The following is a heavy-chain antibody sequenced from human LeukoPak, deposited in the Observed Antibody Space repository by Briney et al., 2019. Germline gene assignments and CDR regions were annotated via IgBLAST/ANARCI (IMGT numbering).Heavy chain of an antibody. CDR2: IYYSGST. CDR3: ASWAAAAGTDRFVDY. V-gene: IGHV4-59*01. CDR1: GGCISSFY. Sequence: SETLSLTCTVSGGCISSFYWSWIRQPPGKGLEWIGYIYYSGSTNYNPSLKSRVTISVDTSKNQFSLKLSSVTAADTAVYYCASWAAAAGTDRFVDYWGQGTLVTVSS. D-gene: IGHD6-13*01. J-gene: IGHJ4*02.